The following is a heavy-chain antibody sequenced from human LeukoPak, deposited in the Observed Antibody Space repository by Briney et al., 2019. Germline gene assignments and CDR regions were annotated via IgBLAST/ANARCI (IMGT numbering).Heavy chain of an antibody. CDR2: INPSGGST. CDR1: GYTFTSYG. CDR3: ARAGDGYNLGP. D-gene: IGHD5-24*01. V-gene: IGHV1-46*01. J-gene: IGHJ5*02. Sequence: ASVKVSCKASGYTFTSYGISWVRQAPGQGLEWMGIINPSGGSTSYAQKFQGRVTMTRDTSTSTVYMELSSLRSEDTAVYYCARAGDGYNLGPWGQGTLVTVSS.